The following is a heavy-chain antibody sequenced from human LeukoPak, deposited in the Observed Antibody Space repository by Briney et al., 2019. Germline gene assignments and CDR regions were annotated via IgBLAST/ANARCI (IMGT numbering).Heavy chain of an antibody. J-gene: IGHJ4*02. V-gene: IGHV4-30-2*01. CDR3: ARAPTVTSNGFDY. CDR2: IYHSGST. CDR1: GGSISSGGYS. D-gene: IGHD4-17*01. Sequence: PSQTLSLTCAVSGGSISSGGYSWSWIRQPPGEGLEWIGYIYHSGSTYYNPSLKSRVTISVDRSKNQFSLKLSSVTAADTAVYYCARAPTVTSNGFDYWGQGTLVTVSS.